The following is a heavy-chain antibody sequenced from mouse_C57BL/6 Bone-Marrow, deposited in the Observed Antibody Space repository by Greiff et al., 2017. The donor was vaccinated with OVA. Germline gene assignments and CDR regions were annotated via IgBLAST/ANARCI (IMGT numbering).Heavy chain of an antibody. J-gene: IGHJ1*03. V-gene: IGHV8-12*01. D-gene: IGHD2-10*01. CDR2: IYWDDDK. Sequence: QVQLKESGPGILQSSQPLSLTCSFSGFSLSTSGMGVSWIRQPSGKGLEWLAHIYWDDDKRYNPSLKSRLTISKDTSRNQVFLKITSVDTADTATYYCALKGASYGNSWYFDVWGTGTTVTVSS. CDR1: GFSLSTSGMG. CDR3: ALKGASYGNSWYFDV.